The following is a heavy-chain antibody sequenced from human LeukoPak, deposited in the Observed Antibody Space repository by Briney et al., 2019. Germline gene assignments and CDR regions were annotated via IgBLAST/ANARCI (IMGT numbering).Heavy chain of an antibody. CDR3: ARDLYQGARDHTNRIFDY. CDR1: GFIYSRYC. D-gene: IGHD2-2*02. Sequence: GGSLRLSCGVSGFIYSRYCMHGVRQAPGKGLEWVSYIGSSGNYTYYVDSVKGRFTISRDNAQNSLYLQMISLRGEDTAVYYCARDLYQGARDHTNRIFDYWGQGALVTVSS. J-gene: IGHJ4*02. V-gene: IGHV3-21*04. CDR2: IGSSGNYT.